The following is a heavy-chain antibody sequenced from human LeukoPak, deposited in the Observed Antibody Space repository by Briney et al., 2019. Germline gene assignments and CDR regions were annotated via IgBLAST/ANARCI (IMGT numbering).Heavy chain of an antibody. Sequence: PGGSLRLSCAASGFTFSSYWMSWVRQAPGKGLEWVAVISYDGSNKYYADSVKGRFTISRDNSKNTLYLQMNSLRAEDTAVYYCARDAGYCSSTSCYTVAYFQHWGQGTLVTVSS. CDR2: ISYDGSNK. V-gene: IGHV3-30*01. J-gene: IGHJ1*01. CDR1: GFTFSSYW. D-gene: IGHD2-2*02. CDR3: ARDAGYCSSTSCYTVAYFQH.